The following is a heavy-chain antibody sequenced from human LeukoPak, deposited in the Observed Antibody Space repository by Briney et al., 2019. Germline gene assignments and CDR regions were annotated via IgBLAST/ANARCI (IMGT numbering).Heavy chain of an antibody. CDR1: GFTFSSYG. D-gene: IGHD3-22*01. Sequence: PGGSLRLSCAASGFTFSSYGMHWVRQAPGKGLEWVAFIRYDGSNKYYADSVKGRFTISRDNSKNTLHLQMNSLRAEDTAVYYCAKSPAYYYDSSGSTPANLDYWGQGTLVTVSS. CDR3: AKSPAYYYDSSGSTPANLDY. V-gene: IGHV3-30*02. CDR2: IRYDGSNK. J-gene: IGHJ4*02.